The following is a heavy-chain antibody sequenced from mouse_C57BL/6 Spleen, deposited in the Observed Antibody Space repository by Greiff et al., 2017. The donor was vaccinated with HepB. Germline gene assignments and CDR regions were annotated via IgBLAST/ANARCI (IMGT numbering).Heavy chain of an antibody. CDR1: GYTFTSYG. V-gene: IGHV1-81*01. D-gene: IGHD2-4*01. CDR3: ARRGRIYYDYPDY. Sequence: VMLVESGAELARPGASVKLSCKASGYTFTSYGISWVKQRTGQGLEWIGELYPRSGNTYYNEKFKGKATLTADKSSSTAYMELRSLTSEDSAVYCFARRGRIYYDYPDYWGQGTTLTVSA. CDR2: LYPRSGNT. J-gene: IGHJ2*01.